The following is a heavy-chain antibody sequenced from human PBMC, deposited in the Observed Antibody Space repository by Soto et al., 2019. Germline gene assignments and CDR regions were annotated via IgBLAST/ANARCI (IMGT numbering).Heavy chain of an antibody. CDR1: GGSISSYY. CDR2: IYYSGST. Sequence: QVQLQESGPGLVKPSETLSLTCTVSGGSISSYYWSWIRQPPGKGLEWIGYIYYSGSTNYNPSLKSRVTISVDTAKNQFSLKLRSVTAADTAVYYCARVGCSGGSCYSTDAFDIWGQGTMVTVSS. D-gene: IGHD2-15*01. CDR3: ARVGCSGGSCYSTDAFDI. J-gene: IGHJ3*02. V-gene: IGHV4-59*01.